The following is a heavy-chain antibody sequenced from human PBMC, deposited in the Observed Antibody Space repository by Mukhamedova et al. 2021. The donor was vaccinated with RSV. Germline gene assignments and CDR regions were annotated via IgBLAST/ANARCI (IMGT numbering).Heavy chain of an antibody. V-gene: IGHV4-38-2*02. J-gene: IGHJ3*02. D-gene: IGHD5-18*01. CDR3: ARAALGAFDI. CDR2: IYHSGCT. Sequence: LEWIGSIYHSGCTYYNPSLKSRVTISVDTSKNQFSLKLSSVTAADTAVYYCARAALGAFDIWGQGT.